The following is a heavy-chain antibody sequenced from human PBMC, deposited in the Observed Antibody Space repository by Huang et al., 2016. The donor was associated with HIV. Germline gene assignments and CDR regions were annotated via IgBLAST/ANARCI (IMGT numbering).Heavy chain of an antibody. J-gene: IGHJ4*02. CDR3: AKDNDLYYFDY. D-gene: IGHD1-1*01. V-gene: IGHV3-30*18. CDR1: GFTFSGYG. CDR2: ITLYGKNK. Sequence: QVHLVESGGGVVQPGRSLRLSCAASGFTFSGYGMTGVRQAPGNGLEWVAVITLYGKNKYYADSVRGRFTVSRDNSQNTVSLQMNTLRAEDTAVYYCAKDNDLYYFDYWGQGTLVTVSS.